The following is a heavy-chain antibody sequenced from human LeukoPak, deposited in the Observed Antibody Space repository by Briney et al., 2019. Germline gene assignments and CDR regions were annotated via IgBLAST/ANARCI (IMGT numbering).Heavy chain of an antibody. CDR3: ASSTGYQVPAAIPDY. Sequence: ASVKVSCKASGYTFTGYYMHWVRQAPGQGLEWMGWINPNSGDTNYAQKFQGRVTMTRDTSVSTAYMELSRLRSDDAAVYYCASSTGYQVPAAIPDYWGQGTLVTVSS. D-gene: IGHD2-2*02. J-gene: IGHJ4*02. CDR1: GYTFTGYY. V-gene: IGHV1-2*02. CDR2: INPNSGDT.